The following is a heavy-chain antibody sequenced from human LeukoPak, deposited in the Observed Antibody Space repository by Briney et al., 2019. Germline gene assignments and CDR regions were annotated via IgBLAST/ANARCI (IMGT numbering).Heavy chain of an antibody. J-gene: IGHJ4*02. D-gene: IGHD6-19*01. CDR3: ARTAVAGNEFFDY. Sequence: GGSPRLSCAASGFSFRSYSMNWVRQAPGKGLEWVSYISSSSSSIYYADSVKGRFTISRDNAKNSLYLQMNTLRAEDTAVYYCARTAVAGNEFFDYWGQGTLVTVSS. V-gene: IGHV3-48*01. CDR2: ISSSSSSI. CDR1: GFSFRSYS.